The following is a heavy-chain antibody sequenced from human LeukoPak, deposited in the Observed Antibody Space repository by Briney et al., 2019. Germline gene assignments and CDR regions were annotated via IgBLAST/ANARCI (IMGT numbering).Heavy chain of an antibody. Sequence: QPGGSLRLSCAASGSTFSTYAVNWVRQAPGKGLEWVSAISGSGGGTYYADSVKGRFTISRDNSKNTLYLQMSSLRAEDTAVYYCAKDRGRYYDSSGYYWGYYFDSWGQGILVTVST. J-gene: IGHJ4*02. CDR2: ISGSGGGT. V-gene: IGHV3-23*01. CDR3: AKDRGRYYDSSGYYWGYYFDS. D-gene: IGHD3-22*01. CDR1: GSTFSTYA.